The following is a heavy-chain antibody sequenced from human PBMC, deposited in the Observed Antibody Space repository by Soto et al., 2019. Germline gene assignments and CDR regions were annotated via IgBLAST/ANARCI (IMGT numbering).Heavy chain of an antibody. CDR3: ARGGEYSSGWYYYYYYGMDV. CDR2: IYSGGST. Sequence: GGGLIQPGGSLRLSCAASGFTVSSNYMSWVRQAPGKGLEWVSVIYSGGSTYYADSVKGRFTISRDNSKNTLYLQMNSLRAEDTAVYYCARGGEYSSGWYYYYYYGMDVWGQGTTVTVSS. J-gene: IGHJ6*02. CDR1: GFTVSSNY. D-gene: IGHD6-19*01. V-gene: IGHV3-53*01.